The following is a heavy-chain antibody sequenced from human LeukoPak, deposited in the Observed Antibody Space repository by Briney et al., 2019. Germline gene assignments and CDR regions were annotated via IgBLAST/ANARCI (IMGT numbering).Heavy chain of an antibody. CDR3: ALADYYDSSGWGDY. CDR1: GYTFTGYY. Sequence: ASVKVSCKASGYTFTGYYMHWVRQAPGQGLEWMGWINPNSGGTNYAQKVQGRVTMTRDTSISTAYMELSRLRSDDTAVYYCALADYYDSSGWGDYWGQGTLVTVSS. D-gene: IGHD3-22*01. CDR2: INPNSGGT. V-gene: IGHV1-2*02. J-gene: IGHJ4*02.